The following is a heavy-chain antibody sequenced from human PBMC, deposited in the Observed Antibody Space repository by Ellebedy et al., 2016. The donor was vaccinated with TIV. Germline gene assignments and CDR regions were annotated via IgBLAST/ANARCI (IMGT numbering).Heavy chain of an antibody. D-gene: IGHD2-21*01. CDR1: GFTFSDSS. Sequence: GESLKIPCAASGFTFSDSSMHWVRQASGKALEWVGRIRSTAKSYETEYAAPVKGRFTISREDSKNTAFLQMNSLKTEETAVYYCTRFERSITNYLVSWGQGALVTVSS. J-gene: IGHJ4*02. CDR3: TRFERSITNYLVS. CDR2: IRSTAKSYET. V-gene: IGHV3-73*01.